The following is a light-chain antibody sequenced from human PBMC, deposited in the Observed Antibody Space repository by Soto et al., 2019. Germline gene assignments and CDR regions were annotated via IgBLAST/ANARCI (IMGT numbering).Light chain of an antibody. CDR1: QSVLYSSNNKNY. Sequence: DFVMTQSPDSLAVSLGERATINCKSSQSVLYSSNNKNYLAWYQQKPGQPPKLLIYGASTRESGVPDRFSGSGSGTDFTLTISSLQAEDLAVYYCQQYYDNPDTFGQGTKLEIK. V-gene: IGKV4-1*01. CDR2: GAS. J-gene: IGKJ2*01. CDR3: QQYYDNPDT.